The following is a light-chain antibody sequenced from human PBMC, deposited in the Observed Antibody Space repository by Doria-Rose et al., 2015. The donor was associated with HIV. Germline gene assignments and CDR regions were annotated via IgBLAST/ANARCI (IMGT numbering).Light chain of an antibody. CDR1: QSLLYTSKHY. V-gene: IGKV4-1*01. CDR3: QQYYDTPS. Sequence: TQSPESLGMSLGERATFNCKSNQSLLYTSKHYLAWYQQKPGQPPKLLMYWASTRQSGVPARFSGSGSGTDFTLTISSLEAEDVAVYYCQQYYDTPSFGPGTPVDIK. CDR2: WAS. J-gene: IGKJ3*01.